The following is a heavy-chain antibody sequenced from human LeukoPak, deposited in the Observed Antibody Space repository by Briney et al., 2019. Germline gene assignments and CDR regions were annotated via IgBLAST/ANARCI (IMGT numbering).Heavy chain of an antibody. V-gene: IGHV3-23*01. CDR2: ISSGGDYT. D-gene: IGHD3-10*01. J-gene: IGHJ4*02. CDR3: VTDFRAGINYGRGRSVL. Sequence: GGSLRLSCVGSGFLSNTYAMSWVSQAPGKGLEWVSGISSGGDYTYYADSVTGRFTISRDNSRNTLYLQMSSLKVDDTAVYYCVTDFRAGINYGRGRSVLWGRGTLVTVSS. CDR1: GFLSNTYA.